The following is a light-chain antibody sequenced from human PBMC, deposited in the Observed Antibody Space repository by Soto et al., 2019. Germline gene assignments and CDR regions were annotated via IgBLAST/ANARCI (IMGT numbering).Light chain of an antibody. CDR2: AAS. Sequence: DIQMTQSPSSLSASVGDRVTITCRTSQYIITYLIWYQLKPGKAPKLLIYAASSLQGGVPSRFSGSGSGTDFTLTISRLQPEDFATYYCQQSYSTPYTFGQGTKLEIK. CDR3: QQSYSTPYT. CDR1: QYIITY. J-gene: IGKJ2*01. V-gene: IGKV1-39*01.